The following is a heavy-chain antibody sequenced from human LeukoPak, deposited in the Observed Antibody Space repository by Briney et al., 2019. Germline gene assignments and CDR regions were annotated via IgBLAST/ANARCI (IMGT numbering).Heavy chain of an antibody. CDR2: LSSDGSTT. Sequence: GGSLRLSCTVSGFPFSSYWMHWVRQAPGKGVVWVSRLSSDGSTTSYADSVRGRFTISRDNAKNTLYLQMNSLRAEDTAIYYCSRVGTGTTRDYWGQGTLVTVSS. CDR3: SRVGTGTTRDY. D-gene: IGHD1-14*01. CDR1: GFPFSSYW. J-gene: IGHJ4*02. V-gene: IGHV3-74*01.